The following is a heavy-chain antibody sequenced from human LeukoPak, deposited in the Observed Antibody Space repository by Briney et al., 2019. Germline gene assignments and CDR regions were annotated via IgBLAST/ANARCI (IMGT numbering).Heavy chain of an antibody. J-gene: IGHJ5*02. D-gene: IGHD2-15*01. CDR3: TRRLSATRWFDP. Sequence: GGSLRLSCAASGFTFSTYWMHWVRQAPGKGLVWVSRISGDGSATIYADSVKGRFTISRENAENTMYLQMNSLTVEDTAVYYCTRRLSATRWFDPWGEGNLVTLSS. CDR1: GFTFSTYW. V-gene: IGHV3-74*01. CDR2: ISGDGSAT.